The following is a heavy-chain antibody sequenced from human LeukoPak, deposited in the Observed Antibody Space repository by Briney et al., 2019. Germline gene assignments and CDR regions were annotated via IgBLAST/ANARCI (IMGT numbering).Heavy chain of an antibody. Sequence: SETLSLTCTVSGYSISSGYYWGWIRQLPGKGLEWIGSIYHSGSTYYNPSLKSRVTISVDTSKNQFSLKLSSVTSADTAVYYCASTDRITIFGVVSDWCQGTLVTVSS. CDR3: ASTDRITIFGVVSD. CDR2: IYHSGST. CDR1: GYSISSGYY. J-gene: IGHJ4*02. V-gene: IGHV4-38-2*02. D-gene: IGHD3-3*01.